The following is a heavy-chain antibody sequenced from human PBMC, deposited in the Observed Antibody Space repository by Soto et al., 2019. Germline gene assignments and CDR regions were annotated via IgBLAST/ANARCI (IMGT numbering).Heavy chain of an antibody. D-gene: IGHD3-10*01. CDR2: ISGYNGNA. CDR3: AREGWLGELLY. Sequence: VQLVQSGNVVQKPGSSVKVSCKTSGYTFSSYGIIWVRQAPGQGLEWMGWISGYNGNADYAQCFRGRVNMTTDTSTTTVFMELRDLRSDDTALYFCAREGWLGELLYWGQGSLVTVS. J-gene: IGHJ4*02. CDR1: GYTFSSYG. V-gene: IGHV1-18*01.